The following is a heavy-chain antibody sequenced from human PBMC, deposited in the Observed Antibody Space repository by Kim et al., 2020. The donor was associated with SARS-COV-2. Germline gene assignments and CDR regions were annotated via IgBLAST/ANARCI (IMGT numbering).Heavy chain of an antibody. D-gene: IGHD3-10*02. Sequence: YTPSVKRQVAISVDTTKNKFTLELSSVTDADTAVYYCARYYYVPPYYFDYWGQGTLVTVSS. J-gene: IGHJ4*02. V-gene: IGHV4-39*01. CDR3: ARYYYVPPYYFDY.